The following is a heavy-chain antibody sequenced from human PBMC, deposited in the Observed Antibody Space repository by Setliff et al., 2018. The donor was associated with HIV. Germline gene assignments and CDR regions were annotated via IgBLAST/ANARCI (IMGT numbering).Heavy chain of an antibody. D-gene: IGHD2-15*01. V-gene: IGHV1-3*01. J-gene: IGHJ4*02. CDR1: GYTFSTYS. CDR3: ARVYCSGGACYIASGRWNYFDY. CDR2: INPGSGNT. Sequence: ASVKVSCKASGYTFSTYSIHWVRQAPGQRLEWMGWINPGSGNTQYSQKLQGRITITRDSSASTVYLELSSLRFEDTAVYYCARVYCSGGACYIASGRWNYFDYWGQGTLVTVSS.